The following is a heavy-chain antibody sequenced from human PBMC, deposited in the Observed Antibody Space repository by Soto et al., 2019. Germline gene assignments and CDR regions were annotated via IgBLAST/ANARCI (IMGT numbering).Heavy chain of an antibody. V-gene: IGHV3-23*01. D-gene: IGHD5-18*01. J-gene: IGHJ4*02. CDR1: GFTFSNYA. CDR2: ISANGRKT. Sequence: EVHLLESGGNVVQPGGSLRLSCAASGFTFSNYAMNWVRQAPGKGLEWVSSISANGRKTYYADSVKGRFTISRDRSKNTLYLQLDSLRVEDTAIYYCAKALSSLGWLALGAPFDSWGQGTLVTVSS. CDR3: AKALSSLGWLALGAPFDS.